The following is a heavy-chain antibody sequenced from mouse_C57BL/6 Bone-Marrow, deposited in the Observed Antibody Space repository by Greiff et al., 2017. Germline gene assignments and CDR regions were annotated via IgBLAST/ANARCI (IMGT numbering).Heavy chain of an antibody. CDR3: AREGTVVATHWYFDV. CDR1: GYTFTSYG. V-gene: IGHV1-81*01. D-gene: IGHD1-1*01. Sequence: VQLQQSGAELARPGASVKLSCKASGYTFTSYGISWVKQRTGQGLEWIGEIYPRSGNTYYNEKFKGKATLTADKSSSTAYMELRRLTSEDSAVYFCAREGTVVATHWYFDVWGTGTTVTVSS. J-gene: IGHJ1*03. CDR2: IYPRSGNT.